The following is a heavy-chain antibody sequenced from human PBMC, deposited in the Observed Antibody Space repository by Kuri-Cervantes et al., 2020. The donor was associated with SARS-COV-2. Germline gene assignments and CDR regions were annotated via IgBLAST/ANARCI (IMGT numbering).Heavy chain of an antibody. V-gene: IGHV1-69*04. D-gene: IGHD6-13*01. CDR1: GGTFSSYA. J-gene: IGHJ6*02. Sequence: SVKVSCKASGGTFSSYAISWVRQAPGQGLEWMGRIIPILGIANYAQKFQGRVTITADKSTSTAYMELSSLRSEDTALYYGAREYSSSWYARPDYYYGMDVWGQGTTVTVSS. CDR3: AREYSSSWYARPDYYYGMDV. CDR2: IIPILGIA.